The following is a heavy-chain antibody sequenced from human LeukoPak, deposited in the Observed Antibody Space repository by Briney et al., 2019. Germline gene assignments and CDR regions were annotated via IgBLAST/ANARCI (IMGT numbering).Heavy chain of an antibody. Sequence: GGSLRLSCAASGFTFSSYAMKWVRQAPGKGLEWVSVTSSGGNTYYADSVKGRFTISRDNSKNTLYLQMNSLRAEDTAVYYCARDLNYWGRGTLVTVSS. V-gene: IGHV3-66*01. CDR3: ARDLNY. CDR2: TSSGGNT. J-gene: IGHJ4*02. CDR1: GFTFSSYA.